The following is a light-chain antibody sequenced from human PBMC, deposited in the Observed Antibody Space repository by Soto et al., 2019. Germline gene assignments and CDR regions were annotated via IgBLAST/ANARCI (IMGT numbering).Light chain of an antibody. J-gene: IGLJ1*01. CDR2: DVI. V-gene: IGLV2-14*03. Sequence: QSALTQPASVSGSPGQSITISCTGTSSDIGGYNYVAWYQQHPGKAPKLIIYDVINRPSGVSNRFSGSKSGNTASLTISGLQAEDEADYYCSSYTISTAYVFGTGTKLTVL. CDR3: SSYTISTAYV. CDR1: SSDIGGYNY.